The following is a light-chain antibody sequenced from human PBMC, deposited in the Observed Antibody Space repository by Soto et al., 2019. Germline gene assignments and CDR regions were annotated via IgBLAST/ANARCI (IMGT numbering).Light chain of an antibody. CDR3: QKRSNWPLT. CDR1: RTVTSY. Sequence: EIVLTQSPATLSLSPGERATLSCRASRTVTSYLAWYQQKPGQAPRLLIYDASNRATDIPARFSGSGSGTDFTLIISSLEPEDFAVYYCQKRSNWPLTFGGGTKVEI. V-gene: IGKV3-11*01. J-gene: IGKJ4*01. CDR2: DAS.